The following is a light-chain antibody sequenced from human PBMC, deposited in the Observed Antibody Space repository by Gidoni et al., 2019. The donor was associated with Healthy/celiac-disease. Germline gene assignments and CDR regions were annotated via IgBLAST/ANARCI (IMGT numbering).Light chain of an antibody. CDR3: QQLNSYPF. J-gene: IGKJ4*01. Sequence: DSKLTQSPSFLSASVGDRVTITCRASQGISSYLAWYQQKPGKAPKLLIYAASTLQSGVPSRFSGSGSGTEFTLTISSLQPEDFATYYCQQLNSYPFFGGGTKVEIK. CDR2: AAS. V-gene: IGKV1-9*01. CDR1: QGISSY.